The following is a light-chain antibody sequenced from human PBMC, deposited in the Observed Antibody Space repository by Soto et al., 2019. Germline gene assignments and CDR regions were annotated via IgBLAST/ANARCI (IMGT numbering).Light chain of an antibody. CDR1: QGISSY. Sequence: AIRMTQSPSSFSASTGDRVTITCRASQGISSYLAWYQQKPGKAPKLLIYAASTLQSGVPSRFSCSGSGTDFTRTISCLQSEDFATYYCQQYYSYPLTFGGGTKVEIK. CDR3: QQYYSYPLT. V-gene: IGKV1-8*01. CDR2: AAS. J-gene: IGKJ4*01.